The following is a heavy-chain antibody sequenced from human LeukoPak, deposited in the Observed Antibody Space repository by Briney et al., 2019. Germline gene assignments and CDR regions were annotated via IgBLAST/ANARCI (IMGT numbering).Heavy chain of an antibody. Sequence: GGSLRLSCAASGFIFTSYTMTWVRQAPGKGLEWVSAISGSGDTTPYADSVKGRFAISRDNSKNTLYLQMNSLRAEDTAVYYCARGSGDTAMVIGYWGQGTLVTVSS. J-gene: IGHJ4*02. V-gene: IGHV3-23*01. CDR2: ISGSGDTT. CDR1: GFIFTSYT. D-gene: IGHD5-18*01. CDR3: ARGSGDTAMVIGY.